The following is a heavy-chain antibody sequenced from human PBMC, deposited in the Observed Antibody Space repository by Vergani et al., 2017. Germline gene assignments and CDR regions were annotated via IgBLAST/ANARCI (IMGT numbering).Heavy chain of an antibody. CDR1: GGSISSYY. Sequence: QVQLQESGPGLVKPSETLSLTCTVSGGSISSYYWSWIRQPPGKGLEWIGYIYYSGSTNSNPSLKSRVPISVDTSKNQFSLKLSSVTAAETAVYYCARGRNAATHWFDPWGQGTLVTVYS. V-gene: IGHV4-59*01. CDR2: IYYSGST. CDR3: ARGRNAATHWFDP. D-gene: IGHD4-11*01. J-gene: IGHJ5*02.